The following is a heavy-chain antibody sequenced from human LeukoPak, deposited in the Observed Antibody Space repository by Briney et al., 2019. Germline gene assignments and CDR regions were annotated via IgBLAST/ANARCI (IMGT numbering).Heavy chain of an antibody. CDR1: GFTFSSYA. V-gene: IGHV3-23*01. Sequence: GGSLRLSCAASGFTFSSYAMSWVRQAPGKGLEWVSAISGSGGSTYYADSVKGRFTISRDNSKNTLYLQMNSLRAEDTAVYYCAKDYLVVAATQPPFDYWGQGTLVTVSS. CDR3: AKDYLVVAATQPPFDY. J-gene: IGHJ4*02. CDR2: ISGSGGST. D-gene: IGHD2-15*01.